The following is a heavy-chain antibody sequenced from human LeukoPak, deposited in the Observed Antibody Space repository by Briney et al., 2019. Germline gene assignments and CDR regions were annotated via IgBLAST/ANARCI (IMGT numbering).Heavy chain of an antibody. Sequence: GESLKISCKGSAYSFTNYWISWVRQMPGKGLEWLGRIDPGDSQTNYSPSFPGHATISADKSISTAYLQWSSLKASDTAMYYCARHSSVLNSFDPWGQGTLVTVSS. CDR3: ARHSSVLNSFDP. V-gene: IGHV5-10-1*01. CDR2: IDPGDSQT. D-gene: IGHD3-22*01. CDR1: AYSFTNYW. J-gene: IGHJ5*02.